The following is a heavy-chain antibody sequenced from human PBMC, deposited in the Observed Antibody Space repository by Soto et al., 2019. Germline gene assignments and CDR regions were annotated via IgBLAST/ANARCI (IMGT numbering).Heavy chain of an antibody. J-gene: IGHJ6*02. CDR3: TRILWSSRRDALDI. CDR2: IGTSGTPT. Sequence: PGGSLRLSCIASGFTFRNYAMTWVRQAPGEDLEWVSAIGTSGTPTWYAASGKRRFSISRDDSRNTVSLQRNSLGVEDTATYYCTRILWSSRRDALDIWGQGTAVTVSS. CDR1: GFTFRNYA. D-gene: IGHD2-21*01. V-gene: IGHV3-23*01.